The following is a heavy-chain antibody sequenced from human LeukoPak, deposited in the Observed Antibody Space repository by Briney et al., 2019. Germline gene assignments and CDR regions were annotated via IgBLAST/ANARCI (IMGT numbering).Heavy chain of an antibody. CDR3: ARGEHSSSWDDFPNYYYYGMDV. D-gene: IGHD6-13*01. CDR2: MNPNSGNT. CDR1: GYTFTSYD. Sequence: ASVKVSCKASGYTFTSYDINWVRQATGQGLEWMGWMNPNSGNTGYAQKFQGRVTMTRNTSISTAYMELSSLRSEDTAVYYCARGEHSSSWDDFPNYYYYGMDVWGQGTTVTVSS. J-gene: IGHJ6*02. V-gene: IGHV1-8*01.